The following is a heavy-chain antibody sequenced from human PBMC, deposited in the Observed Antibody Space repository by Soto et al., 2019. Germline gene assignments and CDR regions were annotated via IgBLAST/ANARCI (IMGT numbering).Heavy chain of an antibody. Sequence: SETLSLTCTVSGASISSDQWSLIRQSPGQGLEWIGYIHSRGITKYNPSLRSRATISLDTSANQFSLKLSSFSAADTAVYYCARHVDCSSTTCYDFDSWGQGTLVTVSS. CDR2: IHSRGIT. CDR1: GASISSDQ. J-gene: IGHJ4*02. CDR3: ARHVDCSSTTCYDFDS. V-gene: IGHV4-59*08. D-gene: IGHD2-2*01.